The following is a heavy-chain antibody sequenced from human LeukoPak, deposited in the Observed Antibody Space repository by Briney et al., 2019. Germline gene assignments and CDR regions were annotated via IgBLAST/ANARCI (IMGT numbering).Heavy chain of an antibody. J-gene: IGHJ3*02. Sequence: ASVKVSCKASGYTFTIYYIHWVRQATGQGLEWMGIINPSGGTTIYAQRFQGRVTMTRDTSTSTVYMELSSLRYEDTAVYYCARQRGGQYEDGFDIWGQRTMVTVSS. V-gene: IGHV1-46*01. CDR1: GYTFTIYY. CDR2: INPSGGTT. CDR3: ARQRGGQYEDGFDI. D-gene: IGHD2-8*01.